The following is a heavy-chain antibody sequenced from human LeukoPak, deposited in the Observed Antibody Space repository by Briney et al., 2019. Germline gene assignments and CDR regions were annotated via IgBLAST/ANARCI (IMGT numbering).Heavy chain of an antibody. CDR2: IYHSGST. CDR3: ARSTSGSQRNYYYYYMDV. D-gene: IGHD1-26*01. V-gene: IGHV4-38-2*02. CDR1: GYSISSGYY. J-gene: IGHJ6*03. Sequence: SETLSLTCTVSGYSISSGYYWGWIRQPPGKGLEWIGSIYHSGSTYYNPSLKSRVTISVDTSKNQFSLKLSSATAADTAVYYCARSTSGSQRNYYYYYMDVWGKGTTVTVSS.